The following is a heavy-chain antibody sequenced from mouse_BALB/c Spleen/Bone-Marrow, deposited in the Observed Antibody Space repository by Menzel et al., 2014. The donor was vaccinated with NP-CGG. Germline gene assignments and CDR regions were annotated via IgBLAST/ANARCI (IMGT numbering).Heavy chain of an antibody. CDR3: ARNYYDSSFYFDY. CDR1: GFSLTDYG. J-gene: IGHJ2*01. Sequence: VQLQQSGPGLVAPSQSLSITCTVSGFSLTDYGVNWVRQPPGKGLEWLGMIWGDGRTDHNSALKSRLSNSKDNSKSQVFLKMNSLQTDDTARYYCARNYYDSSFYFDYWGQGTTLTVSS. CDR2: IWGDGRT. V-gene: IGHV2-6-7*01. D-gene: IGHD1-1*01.